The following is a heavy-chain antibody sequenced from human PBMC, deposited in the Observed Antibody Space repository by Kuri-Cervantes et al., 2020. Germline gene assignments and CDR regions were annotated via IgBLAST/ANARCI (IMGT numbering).Heavy chain of an antibody. J-gene: IGHJ4*02. CDR2: IIPIFGTA. CDR1: AGSFSSYA. CDR3: SRVAVPAAVGTIPGGLGY. V-gene: IGHV1-69*13. Sequence: SVMISCNASAGSFSSYAVSWVRQAPGQGLEWLGGIIPIFGTANYAQKFQGGVTITAGESTSTAYMELSSLISEDKVVYYCSRVAVPAAVGTIPGGLGYWGQGTLVTVSS. D-gene: IGHD2-2*01.